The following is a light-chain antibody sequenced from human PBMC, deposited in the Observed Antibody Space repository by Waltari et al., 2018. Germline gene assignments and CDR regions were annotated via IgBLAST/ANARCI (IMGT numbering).Light chain of an antibody. CDR3: QKYGTLPAT. V-gene: IGKV3-20*01. Sequence: EIVLTQSPGTLSLSPGERATPPCRASQTVSRYLAWYQQKPGQAPRLLIYDASSRATGIPDRFSGSGSGTDFSLTISRLEPEDFAVYYCQKYGTLPATFGQGTKVQMK. CDR2: DAS. J-gene: IGKJ1*01. CDR1: QTVSRY.